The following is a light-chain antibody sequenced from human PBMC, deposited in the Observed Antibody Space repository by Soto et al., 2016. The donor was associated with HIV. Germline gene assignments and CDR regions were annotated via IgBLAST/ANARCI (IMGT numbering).Light chain of an antibody. CDR3: MQALQIAIA. CDR2: LGS. V-gene: IGKV2-28*01. Sequence: GEPASISCRSSQSLLHSNGYNYLDWYLQKPGQSPQLLIYLGSNRASGVPDRFSGSGSGTDFTLKISRVEAEDVGVYYCMQALQIAIAFGQGTRLEIK. CDR1: QSLLHSNGYNY. J-gene: IGKJ5*01.